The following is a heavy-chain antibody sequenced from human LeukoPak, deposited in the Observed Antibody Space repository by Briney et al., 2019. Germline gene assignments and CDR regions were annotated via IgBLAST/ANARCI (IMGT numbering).Heavy chain of an antibody. Sequence: SETLSLTCTVSGGSISSFDWSWIRQSPGKGPEWIGFIYYSGSTSYNPSLKSRVTMSVDKSKNQFSLKLSSVTAADTAVYYCASVDTAMARYYYYYMDVWGKGTTVTVSS. CDR2: IYYSGST. CDR3: ASVDTAMARYYYYYMDV. D-gene: IGHD5-18*01. CDR1: GGSISSFD. V-gene: IGHV4-59*12. J-gene: IGHJ6*03.